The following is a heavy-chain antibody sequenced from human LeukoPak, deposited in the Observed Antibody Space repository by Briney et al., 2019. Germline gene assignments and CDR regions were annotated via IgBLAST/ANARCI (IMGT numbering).Heavy chain of an antibody. Sequence: GGSLRLSCAASGFTFSNAWMSWVRQAPGKGLEWVGRIKSKTDGGTTDYAAPVKGRFTISRDDSKNTLYLQMNSLKTEDTAVYYCTTVQLTEYYYDSSGYYYESSIDYWGQGTLVTVSS. D-gene: IGHD3-22*01. CDR2: IKSKTDGGTT. CDR3: TTVQLTEYYYDSSGYYYESSIDY. J-gene: IGHJ4*02. CDR1: GFTFSNAW. V-gene: IGHV3-15*01.